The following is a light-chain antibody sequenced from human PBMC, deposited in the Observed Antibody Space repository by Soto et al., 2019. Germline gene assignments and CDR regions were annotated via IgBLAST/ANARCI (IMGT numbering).Light chain of an antibody. CDR1: QGISNY. V-gene: IGKV1-27*01. CDR2: AAS. Sequence: DIQMTQSPSSLSASVGDRVTITCRASQGISNYIAWYQQKPGKAPKLLIYAASTLQSGVPSRFSGSGSGTXXXXXXXSLQPEDVATYYCQQSYSTPYTFGQGTKLEIK. J-gene: IGKJ2*01. CDR3: QQSYSTPYT.